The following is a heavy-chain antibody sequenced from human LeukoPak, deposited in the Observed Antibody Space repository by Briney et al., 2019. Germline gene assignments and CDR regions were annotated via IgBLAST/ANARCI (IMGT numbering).Heavy chain of an antibody. Sequence: SETLSLTCTVSGGSISSSFYYWGWIRQPPGKGLEWIGSIYHSGSTYYNPSLKSRVTISVDTSKNQFSLKLSSVTAADTAVYYCARSEAAAAHYWGQGTLVTVSS. D-gene: IGHD6-13*01. CDR1: GGSISSSFYY. J-gene: IGHJ4*02. CDR2: IYHSGST. V-gene: IGHV4-39*07. CDR3: ARSEAAAAHY.